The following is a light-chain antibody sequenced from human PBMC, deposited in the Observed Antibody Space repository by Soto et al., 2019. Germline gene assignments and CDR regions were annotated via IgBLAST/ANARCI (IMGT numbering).Light chain of an antibody. CDR3: SSFTGTNYV. CDR2: DVS. V-gene: IGLV2-14*03. CDR1: ISDVGGYNF. Sequence: QPALTHPASGSGSPGQSTTISCTGTISDVGGYNFVSWYQQYPGKAPKLMICDVSNRPSGVSNRFSGSKSGNTASLTISGLQAEDEADYYCSSFTGTNYVFGTGTKVTVL. J-gene: IGLJ1*01.